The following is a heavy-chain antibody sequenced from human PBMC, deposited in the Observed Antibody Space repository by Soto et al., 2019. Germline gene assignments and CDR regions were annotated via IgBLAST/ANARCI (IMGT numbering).Heavy chain of an antibody. V-gene: IGHV1-3*01. CDR1: GYTFTSYA. Sequence: QVQLVQSGAEVKKPGASVKVSCKASGYTFTSYAMHWVRQAPGQRLEWMGWINAGNGNTKYSQKFQGRVTITRDTSASTAYMELSSLRSEDTAVYYFARALQIGVAATEWGYWGQGTLVTVSS. J-gene: IGHJ4*02. D-gene: IGHD2-15*01. CDR3: ARALQIGVAATEWGY. CDR2: INAGNGNT.